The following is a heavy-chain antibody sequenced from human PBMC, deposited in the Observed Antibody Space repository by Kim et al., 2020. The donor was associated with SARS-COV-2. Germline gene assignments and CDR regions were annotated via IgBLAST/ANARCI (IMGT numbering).Heavy chain of an antibody. CDR3: AKDSCSGGSCYSVSYEFDP. CDR1: GFTFSSYA. D-gene: IGHD2-15*01. J-gene: IGHJ5*02. V-gene: IGHV3-23*01. CDR2: ISGSGGST. Sequence: GGSLRLSCAASGFTFSSYAMSWVRQAPGKGLEWVSAISGSGGSTYYADSVKGRFTISRDNSKNTLYLQMNSLRAEDTAVYYCAKDSCSGGSCYSVSYEFDPWGQGTLVTVSS.